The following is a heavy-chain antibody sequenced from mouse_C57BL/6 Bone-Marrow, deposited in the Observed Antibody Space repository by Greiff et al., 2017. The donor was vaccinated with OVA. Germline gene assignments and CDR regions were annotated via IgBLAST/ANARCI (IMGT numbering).Heavy chain of an antibody. CDR2: ISNGGGST. V-gene: IGHV5-12*01. Sequence: EVKLVESGGGLVQPGGSLKLSCAASGFTFSDYYMYWVRQTPEKRLEWVAYISNGGGSTYYPDTVKGRFTISRDNAKNTLYLQMSRLKSEDTAMYYCARQGYYGTLDWGQGTTLTVSS. CDR1: GFTFSDYY. J-gene: IGHJ2*01. D-gene: IGHD1-1*01. CDR3: ARQGYYGTLD.